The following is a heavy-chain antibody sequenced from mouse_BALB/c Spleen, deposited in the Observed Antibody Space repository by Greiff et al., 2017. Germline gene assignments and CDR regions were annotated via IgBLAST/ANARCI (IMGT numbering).Heavy chain of an antibody. CDR2: IYPGDGDT. D-gene: IGHD2-3*01. Sequence: VQLQQSGPELVKPGASVKISCKASGYAFSSSWMNWVKQRPGQGLEWIGRIYPGDGDTNYNGKFKGKATLTADKSSSTAYMQLSSLTSVDSAVYFCARKGYDGNWFAYWGQGTLVTVSA. CDR1: GYAFSSSW. CDR3: ARKGYDGNWFAY. V-gene: IGHV1-82*01. J-gene: IGHJ3*01.